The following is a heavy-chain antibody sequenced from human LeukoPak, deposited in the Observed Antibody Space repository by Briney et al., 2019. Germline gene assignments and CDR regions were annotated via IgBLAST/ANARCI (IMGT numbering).Heavy chain of an antibody. V-gene: IGHV3-23*01. CDR3: AKDLYYYDSSGYHIRDY. CDR2: ISGSGGST. D-gene: IGHD3-22*01. J-gene: IGHJ4*02. CDR1: GFTFSSYA. Sequence: GGSLRLSCAASGFTFSSYAMSWVRQAPGKGLEWVSAISGSGGSTYYADSVKGRFTISRDNSKNTLYLQMNSLRAEDTAVYYCAKDLYYYDSSGYHIRDYWGQGTLVTVS.